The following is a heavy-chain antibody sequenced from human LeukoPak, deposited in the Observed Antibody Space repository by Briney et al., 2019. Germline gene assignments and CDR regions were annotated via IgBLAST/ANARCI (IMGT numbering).Heavy chain of an antibody. J-gene: IGHJ4*02. Sequence: SETLSLTCTVSGYSISSGYYWGWIRQSPGKGLEWIGSIYHGGSTYYNPSLRSRVIVSVDTSKNHFSLKLSSVTAADTAAYYCARGIFGGSPYSSGWERENAFDYWGQGTLVTVSS. V-gene: IGHV4-38-2*02. CDR1: GYSISSGYY. CDR2: IYHGGST. D-gene: IGHD6-19*01. CDR3: ARGIFGGSPYSSGWERENAFDY.